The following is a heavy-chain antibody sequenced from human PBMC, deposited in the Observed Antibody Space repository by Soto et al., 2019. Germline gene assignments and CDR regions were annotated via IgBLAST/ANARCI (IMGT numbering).Heavy chain of an antibody. CDR1: GYSFTDYH. J-gene: IGHJ5*02. CDR3: AREGYSSSWTQLNWFDP. D-gene: IGHD6-13*01. V-gene: IGHV1-2*06. Sequence: ASVKVSCKASGYSFTDYHIHWVRQAPGQGLEWLGRINPKSGGTSTAQKFQGRVTMTRDTSTSTVYMELSSLRSEDTAVYYCAREGYSSSWTQLNWFDPWGQGTLVTVSS. CDR2: INPKSGGT.